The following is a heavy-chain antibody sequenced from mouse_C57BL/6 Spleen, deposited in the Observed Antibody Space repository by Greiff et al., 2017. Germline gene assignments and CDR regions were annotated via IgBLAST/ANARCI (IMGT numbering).Heavy chain of an antibody. D-gene: IGHD2-3*01. CDR3: AREGIYDGYYVWFAY. J-gene: IGHJ3*01. Sequence: EVNVVESGGGLVKPGGSLKLSCAASGFTFSDYGMHWVRQAPEKGLEWVAYISSGSSTIYYADTMKGRFTISRDNAKNTLFLQMTSLRSEDTAMYYCAREGIYDGYYVWFAYWGQGTLVTVSA. V-gene: IGHV5-17*01. CDR1: GFTFSDYG. CDR2: ISSGSSTI.